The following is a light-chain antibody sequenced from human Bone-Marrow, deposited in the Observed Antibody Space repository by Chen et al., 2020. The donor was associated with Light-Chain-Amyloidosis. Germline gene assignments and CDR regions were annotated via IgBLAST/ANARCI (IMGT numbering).Light chain of an antibody. V-gene: IGKV3-20*01. J-gene: IGKJ4*01. CDR1: QTISSNY. CDR2: GSS. Sequence: EIVLTQSPGTLSLSPGEGANLSCRASQTISSNYLTWYQQKFGQAPRLLIYGSSSRATGIPDRFTDSGSGTDCTLTINRLEPEDFSMYYCQQYGTSPLTFGGGTKVEIK. CDR3: QQYGTSPLT.